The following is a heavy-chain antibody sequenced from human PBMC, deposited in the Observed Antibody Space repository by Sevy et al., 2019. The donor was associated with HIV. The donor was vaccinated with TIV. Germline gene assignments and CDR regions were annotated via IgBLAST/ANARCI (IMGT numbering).Heavy chain of an antibody. CDR3: ARGPEGFHIKSPDY. CDR2: ISYDASEE. V-gene: IGHV3-30*04. D-gene: IGHD2-21*01. Sequence: GGSLRLSCEASGFRFNDYAIYWVRQAPGMGLDWVAVISYDASEEYYSDSVRGRFTLSRDKSTNTVHLQMTSLRPEDTAVYYCARGPEGFHIKSPDYRGQGTLVTVSS. J-gene: IGHJ4*02. CDR1: GFRFNDYA.